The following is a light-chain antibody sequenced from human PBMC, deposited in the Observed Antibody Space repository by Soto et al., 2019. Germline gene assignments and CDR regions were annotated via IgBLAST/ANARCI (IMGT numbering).Light chain of an antibody. CDR3: ETWDINFCV. Sequence: QLVLTQSSSASASLGSPVKLTSTLRRGHRSDIIAWHQQQPGKAPRNLMKVEDSGTYNKGSGVPDRFSGSSAGADRYLAISNLRSEDEADYYCETWDINFCVFGGGTELTV. CDR2: VEDSGTY. V-gene: IGLV4-60*03. J-gene: IGLJ3*02. CDR1: RGHRSDI.